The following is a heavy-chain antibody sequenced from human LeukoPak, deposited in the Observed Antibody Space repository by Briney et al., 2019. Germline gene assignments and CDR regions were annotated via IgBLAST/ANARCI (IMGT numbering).Heavy chain of an antibody. CDR3: ARCRFGDLSSFDY. CDR2: IGTNASGT. V-gene: IGHV3-23*01. D-gene: IGHD3-16*02. Sequence: GGSLRLSCAASRFTFRNYAMTWVRQAPGKGLEWVSAIGTNASGTHYADGVKGRFTSYRVSSENTLYLQLNSLRTGDTSVYYCARCRFGDLSSFDYWGQGTLVTVS. J-gene: IGHJ4*02. CDR1: RFTFRNYA.